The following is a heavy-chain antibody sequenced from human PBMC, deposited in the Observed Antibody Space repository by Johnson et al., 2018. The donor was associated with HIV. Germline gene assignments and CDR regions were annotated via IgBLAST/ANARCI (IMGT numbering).Heavy chain of an antibody. J-gene: IGHJ3*02. Sequence: VQLVESGGGLVQPGGSLRLSCAASGFTFSSYDMHWVRQGTGKGLEWVSAIGTAGDTYYADSVKGRFTISRDNSKNTLYLQMNSLRAEETALYYCARGEGAFDIWGQGTMVTVSS. CDR2: IGTAGDT. CDR1: GFTFSSYD. V-gene: IGHV3-13*01. CDR3: ARGEGAFDI.